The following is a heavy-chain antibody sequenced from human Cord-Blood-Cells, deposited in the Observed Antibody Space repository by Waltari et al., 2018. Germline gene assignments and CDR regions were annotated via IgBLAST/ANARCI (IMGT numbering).Heavy chain of an antibody. J-gene: IGHJ4*02. V-gene: IGHV3-33*01. D-gene: IGHD6-13*01. CDR3: ARDRQLVLDY. CDR1: GFTFSSYG. Sequence: QVQLVESGGGVVQPGRSLRLSCAASGFTFSSYGMHGVRQAPGKGLGWVAVIWYGGSNKYYADAVKGRFTISRDNSKNTLYLQMNSLRAEDTAVYYCARDRQLVLDYWGQGTLVTVSS. CDR2: IWYGGSNK.